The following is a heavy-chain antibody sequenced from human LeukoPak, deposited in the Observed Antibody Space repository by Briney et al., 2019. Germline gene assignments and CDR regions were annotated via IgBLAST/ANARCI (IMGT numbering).Heavy chain of an antibody. CDR1: GGTFSSYA. D-gene: IGHD3-9*01. Sequence: ASVKVSCKASGGTFSSYAISWVRQAPGQGLGWMGRIIPILGIANYAQKFQGRVTITADKSTSTAYMELSSLRSEDTAVYYCARDRGYDILTGYYKLSYFQHWGQGTLVTVSS. V-gene: IGHV1-69*04. CDR2: IIPILGIA. CDR3: ARDRGYDILTGYYKLSYFQH. J-gene: IGHJ1*01.